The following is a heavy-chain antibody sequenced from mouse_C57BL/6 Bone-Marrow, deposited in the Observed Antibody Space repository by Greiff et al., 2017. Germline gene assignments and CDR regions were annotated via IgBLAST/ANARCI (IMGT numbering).Heavy chain of an antibody. CDR1: GYAFSSYW. CDR2: LYPGDGDT. D-gene: IGHD1-1*01. CDR3: ARGYYGSRLSMDY. J-gene: IGHJ4*01. Sequence: QVQLQQSGAELVKPGASVQISCKASGYAFSSYWMNWVKQRPGKGLEWIGQLYPGDGDTNYNGKFKGKATLTADKSSSTAYMQLSSLTSEDSAVYFCARGYYGSRLSMDYWGQGTSVTVSS. V-gene: IGHV1-80*01.